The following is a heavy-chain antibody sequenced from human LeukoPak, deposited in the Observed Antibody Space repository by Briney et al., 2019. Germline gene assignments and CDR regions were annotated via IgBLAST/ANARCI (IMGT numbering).Heavy chain of an antibody. CDR1: GGSFSGYY. J-gene: IGHJ6*02. V-gene: IGHV4-34*01. CDR2: INHSGST. CDR3: ARGPYYYGMAV. Sequence: SETLSLTCAVYGGSFSGYYWSWFRPPAGKGLEWIGEINHSGSTNYNPSLKSRVTISVDTSKNQFSLKLSSVTAADTAVYYCARGPYYYGMAVWGQGTTVTVSS.